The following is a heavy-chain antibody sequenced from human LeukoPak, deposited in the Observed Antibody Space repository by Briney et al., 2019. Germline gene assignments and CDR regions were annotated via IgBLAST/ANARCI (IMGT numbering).Heavy chain of an antibody. CDR2: INVGNGNT. CDR3: ARGLGYGVFDP. V-gene: IGHV1-3*01. J-gene: IGHJ5*02. Sequence: ASVTVSFTASGYTFTTYALTWVRQAPGQRREWMGWINVGNGNTKSSQKFQGRVTITRDMSASTAYMELSSLRSEDTAVYYCARGLGYGVFDPWGQGTLVTVSS. D-gene: IGHD6-13*01. CDR1: GYTFTTYA.